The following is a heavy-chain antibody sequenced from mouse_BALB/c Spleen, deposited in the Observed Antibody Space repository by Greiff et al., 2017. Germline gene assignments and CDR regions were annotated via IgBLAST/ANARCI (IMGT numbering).Heavy chain of an antibody. CDR1: GFNIKDTY. J-gene: IGHJ1*01. Sequence: VQLQQSGAELVKPGASVKLSCTASGFNIKDTYMHWVKQRPEQGLEWIGRIDPANGNTKYDPKFQGKATITADTSSNTAYLQLSSLTSEDTAVYYCSRGHGNYGYFDVWGAGTTVTVAS. CDR3: SRGHGNYGYFDV. D-gene: IGHD2-1*01. V-gene: IGHV14-3*02. CDR2: IDPANGNT.